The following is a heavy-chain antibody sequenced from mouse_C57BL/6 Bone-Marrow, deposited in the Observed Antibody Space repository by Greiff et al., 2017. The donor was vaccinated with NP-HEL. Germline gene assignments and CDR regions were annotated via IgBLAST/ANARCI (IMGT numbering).Heavy chain of an antibody. D-gene: IGHD1-1*01. CDR1: GFTFSDYG. Sequence: EVHLVESGGGLVKPGGSLKLSCAASGFTFSDYGMHWVPQAPEKGLEWVAYISSGSSTIYYADTVKGRFTISRDNAKNTLFLQMTSLRSEDTAMYYCARDYGSSYDYFDYWGQGTTLTVSS. CDR3: ARDYGSSYDYFDY. V-gene: IGHV5-17*01. CDR2: ISSGSSTI. J-gene: IGHJ2*01.